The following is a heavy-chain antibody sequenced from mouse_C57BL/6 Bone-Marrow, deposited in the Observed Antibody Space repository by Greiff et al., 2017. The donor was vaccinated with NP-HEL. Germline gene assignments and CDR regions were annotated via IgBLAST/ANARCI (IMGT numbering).Heavy chain of an antibody. Sequence: VQLQQSGAELARPGASVKLSCKASGYTFTSYGISWVKQRTGQGLEWIGEIYPRSGNTYYNEKFKGKATLTADKSSSTAYMELRSLTSEDSAVYFCARGDYGSSDYYAMDYWGQGTSVTVSS. V-gene: IGHV1-81*01. CDR1: GYTFTSYG. D-gene: IGHD1-1*01. J-gene: IGHJ4*01. CDR2: IYPRSGNT. CDR3: ARGDYGSSDYYAMDY.